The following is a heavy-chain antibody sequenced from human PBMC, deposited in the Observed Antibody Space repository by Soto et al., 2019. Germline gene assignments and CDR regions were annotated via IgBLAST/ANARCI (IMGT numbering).Heavy chain of an antibody. CDR1: GGSISSSNW. Sequence: QVQLQESGPGLVKPSGTLSLTCAVSGGSISSSNWWSWVRQPPGKGLEWIGEIYHSGSTNYNPSLKSRVTISVDKSKNQFSLKLRSVTAADTAVYYCARVEDIVVVPAATGGWFDPWGQGTLVTVSS. D-gene: IGHD2-2*01. CDR2: IYHSGST. CDR3: ARVEDIVVVPAATGGWFDP. V-gene: IGHV4-4*02. J-gene: IGHJ5*02.